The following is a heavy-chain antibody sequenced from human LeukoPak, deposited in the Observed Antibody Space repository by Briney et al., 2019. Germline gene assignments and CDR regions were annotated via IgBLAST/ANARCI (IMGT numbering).Heavy chain of an antibody. CDR2: MNPNSGNT. J-gene: IGHJ3*02. D-gene: IGHD5-12*01. CDR1: GYTFTSYD. CDR3: ASRTTGGYDIGDAFDI. V-gene: IGHV1-8*01. Sequence: ASVKVSCKASGYTFTSYDINWVRQATGQGLEWMGWMNPNSGNTGYAQKFQGRVTMTRNTSISTAYMELSSLRSEDTAVYYCASRTTGGYDIGDAFDIWGQGTMVTVSS.